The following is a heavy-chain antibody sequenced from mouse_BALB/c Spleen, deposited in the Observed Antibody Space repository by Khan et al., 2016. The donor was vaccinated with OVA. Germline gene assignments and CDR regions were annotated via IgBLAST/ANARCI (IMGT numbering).Heavy chain of an antibody. CDR3: GRGSGNDRFAY. CDR2: ISTHYGNI. V-gene: IGHV1S137*01. J-gene: IGHJ3*01. Sequence: QVQLQQPGPEVVRPGVSVKISCKGSGYTFTDYAMHWVKQSHAKSLEWIGVISTHYGNIDYNQKFKDKATMTVDKSSNTAYMELARVTSEDPAMYYCGRGSGNDRFAYWGQGTLVTVSA. CDR1: GYTFTDYA. D-gene: IGHD2-2*01.